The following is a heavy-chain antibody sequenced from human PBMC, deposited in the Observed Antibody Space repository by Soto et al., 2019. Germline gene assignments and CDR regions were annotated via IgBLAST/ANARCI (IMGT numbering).Heavy chain of an antibody. CDR1: GGSVSSGSYY. CDR2: IYYSGST. Sequence: PSETLSLTCTVSGGSVSSGSYYWSWIRQPPGKGLEWIGYIYYSGSTNYNPSLKSRVTISVDTSKNQFSLKLSSVTAADTAVYYCARDQFPTYYYYGMDVWGQGTTVTVSS. J-gene: IGHJ6*02. CDR3: ARDQFPTYYYYGMDV. V-gene: IGHV4-61*01. D-gene: IGHD1-26*01.